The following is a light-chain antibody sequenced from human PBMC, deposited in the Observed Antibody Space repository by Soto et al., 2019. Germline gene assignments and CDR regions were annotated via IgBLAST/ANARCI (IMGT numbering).Light chain of an antibody. J-gene: IGLJ2*01. Sequence: SYELTQPPSVSVSPGQTASITCSGDKLGDKYACWYQQKPGQSPVLVIYQDSKRPSGIPERFSGSNSGNTATLTISGTQAMDEADNSCQAWVSRTAKVFGGGTKLAVL. CDR3: QAWVSRTAKV. CDR1: KLGDKY. V-gene: IGLV3-1*01. CDR2: QDS.